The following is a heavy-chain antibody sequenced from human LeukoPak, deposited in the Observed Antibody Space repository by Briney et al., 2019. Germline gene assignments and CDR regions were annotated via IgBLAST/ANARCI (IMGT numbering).Heavy chain of an antibody. D-gene: IGHD3-16*01. CDR1: GGTFSSYT. V-gene: IGHV1-69*04. J-gene: IGHJ4*02. CDR2: IIPILGIA. CDR3: AGEVGERLPAGL. Sequence: SSVKVSCKASGGTFSSYTISWVRQAPGQGLEWMGRIIPILGIANYAQKFQGGVTITADKSTSTAYMELSSLRSEDAAVYYCAGEVGERLPAGLWGQGTLVTVSS.